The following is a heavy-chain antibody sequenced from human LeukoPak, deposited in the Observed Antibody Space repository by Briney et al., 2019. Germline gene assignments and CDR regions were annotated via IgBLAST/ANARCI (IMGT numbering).Heavy chain of an antibody. CDR2: MNPNSGNT. V-gene: IGHV1-8*03. Sequence: ASVRVSCKASGYTFTSYDINWVRQATGQGLEWMGWMNPNSGNTGYAQKFQGRVTITRNTSISTAYMELSSLRSEDTAVYYCASGQELRYFDVNYYYYMDVWGKGTTVTISS. J-gene: IGHJ6*03. CDR3: ASGQELRYFDVNYYYYMDV. D-gene: IGHD3-9*01. CDR1: GYTFTSYD.